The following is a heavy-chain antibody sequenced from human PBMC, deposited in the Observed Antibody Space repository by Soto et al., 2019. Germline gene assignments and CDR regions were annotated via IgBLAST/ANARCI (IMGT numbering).Heavy chain of an antibody. V-gene: IGHV3-23*01. D-gene: IGHD6-13*01. CDR2: ISGAGVST. CDR3: AKDLLTSGGTFWFDP. CDR1: GFSFSSYP. J-gene: IGHJ5*02. Sequence: EVQLLESGGDLIQPGGSLRLSCAAAGFSFSSYPMSWVRQAPGKGLEWVAAISGAGVSTYYADSVRGRFTISRENSTNTLYLQMSSLRAEDTALYYCAKDLLTSGGTFWFDPWGQGTLVTVSS.